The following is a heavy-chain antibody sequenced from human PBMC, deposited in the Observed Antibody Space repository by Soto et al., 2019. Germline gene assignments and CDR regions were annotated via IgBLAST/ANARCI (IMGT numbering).Heavy chain of an antibody. CDR3: AREFVGHRPASASDY. Sequence: PSQTLSLTCAISGDSVSSNSAAWNCIRQSPSRGLEWLGRTYYRSKWYNDYAVPVKSRITINPDTSKNQFSLQLNSVTPEDTAVYYCAREFVGHRPASASDYPGPGPLVTLSS. D-gene: IGHD3-16*01. J-gene: IGHJ4*02. CDR2: TYYRSKWYN. V-gene: IGHV6-1*01. CDR1: GDSVSSNSAA.